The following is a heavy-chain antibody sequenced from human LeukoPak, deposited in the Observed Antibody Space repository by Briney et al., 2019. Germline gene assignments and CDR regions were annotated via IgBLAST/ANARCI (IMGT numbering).Heavy chain of an antibody. V-gene: IGHV3-23*01. CDR3: AKAPDTAMAPYFDY. D-gene: IGHD5-18*01. Sequence: PGGSLRLSCAXXGXTFXSYXXXWXXXXXXXXLEXVSGISGSGGSTYYXDSVKGRFTISRDNSKNTLYLQMNSLRAEDTAVYYCAKAPDTAMAPYFDYWGQGTLVTVSS. J-gene: IGHJ4*02. CDR1: GXTFXSYX. CDR2: ISGSGGST.